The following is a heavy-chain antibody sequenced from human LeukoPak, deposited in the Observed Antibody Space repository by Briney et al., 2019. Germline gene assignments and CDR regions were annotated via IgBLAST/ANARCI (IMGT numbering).Heavy chain of an antibody. V-gene: IGHV3-53*01. D-gene: IGHD2/OR15-2a*01. Sequence: PGGSLRLSCAASGFTFSSNYMSWVRQAPGKGLEWVSVIYSGGSTYYADSVKGRFTISRDNSKNTLYLQMNSLRAEDTAVYYCARVSTTVNVLDYWGQGTLVTVSS. J-gene: IGHJ4*02. CDR3: ARVSTTVNVLDY. CDR2: IYSGGST. CDR1: GFTFSSNY.